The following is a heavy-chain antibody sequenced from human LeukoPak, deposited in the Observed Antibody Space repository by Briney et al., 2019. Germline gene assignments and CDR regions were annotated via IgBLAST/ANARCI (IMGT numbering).Heavy chain of an antibody. J-gene: IGHJ4*02. CDR3: ASSGSYRFDY. Sequence: GGSLRLSCVASGFTFKNYIMTWVRQAPGQGLSWVSSISGSGTIVYYADSVKGRFTVSRDNDQNSLFLQMNSLRDEDTAVYYCASSGSYRFDYWGQGTLVTVSS. V-gene: IGHV3-48*02. D-gene: IGHD1-26*01. CDR1: GFTFKNYI. CDR2: ISGSGTIV.